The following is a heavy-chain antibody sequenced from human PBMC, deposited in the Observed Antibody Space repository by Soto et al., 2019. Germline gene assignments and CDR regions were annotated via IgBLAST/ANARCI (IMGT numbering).Heavy chain of an antibody. CDR3: ARARLTSYFDY. D-gene: IGHD1-1*01. V-gene: IGHV3-33*01. Sequence: GGSLRLSCAASGFTFSSYGMHWVRQAPGKGLEWVAVIWYDGSNKYYADSVKGRFTISRDNSKNTLYLQMNSLRAEDTAVFYCARARLTSYFDYWGQGTLVTVSS. CDR2: IWYDGSNK. J-gene: IGHJ4*02. CDR1: GFTFSSYG.